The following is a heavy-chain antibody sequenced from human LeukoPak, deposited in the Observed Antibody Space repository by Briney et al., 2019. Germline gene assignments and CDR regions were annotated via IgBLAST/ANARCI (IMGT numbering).Heavy chain of an antibody. V-gene: IGHV1-69*05. D-gene: IGHD3-22*01. CDR1: GGTFSNYT. J-gene: IGHJ4*02. Sequence: SVKVSCKTSGGTFSNYTINWVRQAPGQGLEWMGRLIPIFGTTNYGQRFRDRVTITTDESTSTAYMELSSLRSDDTAVYYCATSGGYWSMFDYWGQGTLVTVSS. CDR2: LIPIFGTT. CDR3: ATSGGYWSMFDY.